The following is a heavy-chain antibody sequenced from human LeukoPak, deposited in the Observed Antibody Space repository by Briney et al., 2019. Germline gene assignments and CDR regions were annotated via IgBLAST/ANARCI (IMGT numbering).Heavy chain of an antibody. J-gene: IGHJ4*02. CDR3: TTAPSGYAYMNGWHLDY. D-gene: IGHD5-18*01. Sequence: KSGGSLRLSCAASGFTFNYAWMSWVRQAPGKGLEWVGRIKSKTDGETTDYAAPVKGRFTISRGDSKNTLYLQMNSLKTEDTALYYCTTAPSGYAYMNGWHLDYWGQGALVTVSS. CDR1: GFTFNYAW. V-gene: IGHV3-15*01. CDR2: IKSKTDGETT.